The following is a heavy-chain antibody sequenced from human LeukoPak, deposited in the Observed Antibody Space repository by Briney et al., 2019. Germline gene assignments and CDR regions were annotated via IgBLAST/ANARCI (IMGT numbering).Heavy chain of an antibody. CDR3: AKGFDH. CDR2: ITSSGDST. Sequence: PGGSLRLSCAASGFTFSNYGMAWVRQAPGKGLEWVSAITSSGDSTYYADSVKGRFTISRDNSKNTLYLQMNSLRVEDTALYYCAKGFDHWGQGTRVTVSS. J-gene: IGHJ4*02. V-gene: IGHV3-23*01. CDR1: GFTFSNYG.